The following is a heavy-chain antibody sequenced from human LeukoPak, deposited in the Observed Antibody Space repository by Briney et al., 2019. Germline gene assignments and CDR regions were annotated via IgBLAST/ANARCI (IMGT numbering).Heavy chain of an antibody. CDR3: AKPSRSSGLRY. V-gene: IGHV3-23*01. D-gene: IGHD3-22*01. CDR1: GFTFSNHG. Sequence: GGSLRLSCAASGFTFSNHGMNWVRQAPGKGLEWVSGISPSGDITYYADSVKGRFTISRDNSKNTLYLQMNSLRAEDTAVYYCAKPSRSSGLRYWGQGTLVTVSS. CDR2: ISPSGDIT. J-gene: IGHJ4*02.